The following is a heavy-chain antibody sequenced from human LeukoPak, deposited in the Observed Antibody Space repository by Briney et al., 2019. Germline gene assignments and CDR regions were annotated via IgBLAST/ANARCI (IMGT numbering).Heavy chain of an antibody. D-gene: IGHD5-12*01. Sequence: GGSLRLSCAASGFTFSSYGMYWVRQAPGKGLEWVAFIRYDGSNKYYADSVKGRFTVSRDNSKNTLYLQVKSLRAEDTAVYYCAKGGGYEAQYYYYYLDVWGKGTTVTISS. J-gene: IGHJ6*03. V-gene: IGHV3-30*02. CDR3: AKGGGYEAQYYYYYLDV. CDR1: GFTFSSYG. CDR2: IRYDGSNK.